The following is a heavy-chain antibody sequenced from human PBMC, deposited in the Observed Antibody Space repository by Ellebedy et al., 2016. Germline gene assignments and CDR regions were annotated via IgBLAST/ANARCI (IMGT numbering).Heavy chain of an antibody. J-gene: IGHJ4*02. CDR1: GGSFSGYY. CDR2: INHSGST. Sequence: SETLSLXXAAYGGSFSGYYWSWIRQPPGKGLEWIGEINHSGSTNYNPSLKSRVTISVDTSKNQFSLKLSSVTAADTAVYYCARGGGRILWFGEASDYFDYWGQGTLVTVSS. D-gene: IGHD3-10*01. CDR3: ARGGGRILWFGEASDYFDY. V-gene: IGHV4-34*01.